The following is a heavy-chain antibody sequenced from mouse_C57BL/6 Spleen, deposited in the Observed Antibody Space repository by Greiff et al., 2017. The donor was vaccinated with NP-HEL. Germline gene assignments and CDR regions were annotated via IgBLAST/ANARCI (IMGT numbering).Heavy chain of an antibody. V-gene: IGHV1-55*01. D-gene: IGHD1-1*01. J-gene: IGHJ4*01. CDR1: GYTFTSYW. CDR2: IYPGSGST. Sequence: QVHVKQPGAELVKPGASVKMSCKASGYTFTSYWITWVKQRPGQGLEWIGDIYPGSGSTNYNEKFKSKATLTVDTSSSTAYMQLSSLTSEDSAVYYCARGGRITTVVAPMDYWGQGTSVTVSS. CDR3: ARGGRITTVVAPMDY.